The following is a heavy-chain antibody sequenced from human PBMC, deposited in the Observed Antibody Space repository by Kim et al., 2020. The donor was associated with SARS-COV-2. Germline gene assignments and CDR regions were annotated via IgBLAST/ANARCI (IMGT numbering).Heavy chain of an antibody. V-gene: IGHV3-23*01. CDR2: FSGSGGNT. D-gene: IGHD1-26*01. CDR3: AKRVGATIGNFDY. CDR1: GFTFSDYA. Sequence: GGSLRLSCAASGFTFSDYAMSWVRQAPGKGLEWVSAFSGSGGNTYYADSVKGRFTISRDNSENMLYLQMHSLRAEDTAIYYCAKRVGATIGNFDYWGQGTLVTVSS. J-gene: IGHJ4*02.